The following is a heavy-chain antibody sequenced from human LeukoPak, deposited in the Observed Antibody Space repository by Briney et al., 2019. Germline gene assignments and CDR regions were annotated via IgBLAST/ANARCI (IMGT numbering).Heavy chain of an antibody. CDR2: ISSSGSTI. V-gene: IGHV3-48*03. J-gene: IGHJ4*02. Sequence: GGSLRLSCAASGFTFSSYEMNWVRQAPGKGLEWVSYISSSGSTIYYADSVKGRFTISRDNAKNSLYLQMNSLRAEDTAVYYCARVLVDGSYPPRLDNDYWGQGTLVTVSS. D-gene: IGHD1-26*01. CDR1: GFTFSSYE. CDR3: ARVLVDGSYPPRLDNDY.